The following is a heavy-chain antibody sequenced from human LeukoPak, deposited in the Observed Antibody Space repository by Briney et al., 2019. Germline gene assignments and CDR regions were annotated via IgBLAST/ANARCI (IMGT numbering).Heavy chain of an antibody. CDR3: ARAPTTSPFYFDY. D-gene: IGHD1-26*01. CDR1: DEHG. V-gene: IGHV3-20*03. Sequence: DEHGMSWVRQVPGKGLEWVSGINWSGGSTGYADPLRGRFTISRDNAKNSLYLQMDSLRAEGTALYYCARAPTTSPFYFDYWGQGTLVTVSS. CDR2: INWSGGST. J-gene: IGHJ4*02.